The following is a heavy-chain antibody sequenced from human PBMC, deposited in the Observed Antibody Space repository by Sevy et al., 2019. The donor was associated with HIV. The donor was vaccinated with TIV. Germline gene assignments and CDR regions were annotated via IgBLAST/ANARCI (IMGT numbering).Heavy chain of an antibody. Sequence: GGSLRLSCAASGFSVSGNYMSWVRQAPGKGLEWVAGVFSSGNTHFTDSVKGRFTISRDNSKNTLYRQMSSLSAEDTAVYYCARAVEDYSDSSAWDWYFDLWGRGTLVTVSS. CDR2: VFSSGNT. CDR1: GFSVSGNY. CDR3: ARAVEDYSDSSAWDWYFDL. D-gene: IGHD3-22*01. V-gene: IGHV3-66*01. J-gene: IGHJ2*01.